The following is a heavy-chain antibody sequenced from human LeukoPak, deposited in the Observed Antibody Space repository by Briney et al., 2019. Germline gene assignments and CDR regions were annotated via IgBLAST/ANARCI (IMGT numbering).Heavy chain of an antibody. V-gene: IGHV1-69*13. CDR1: GGTFSSYA. Sequence: SVKVSCKASGGTFSSYAISWVRQAPGQGLEWMGGIIPIFGTANYAQKFQGRVTITADESTSTAYMELSSLRSEDTAVYYCARAAGPGYCSSTSCYRSWFDPWGQGTLVTVSS. D-gene: IGHD2-2*01. CDR3: ARAAGPGYCSSTSCYRSWFDP. J-gene: IGHJ5*02. CDR2: IIPIFGTA.